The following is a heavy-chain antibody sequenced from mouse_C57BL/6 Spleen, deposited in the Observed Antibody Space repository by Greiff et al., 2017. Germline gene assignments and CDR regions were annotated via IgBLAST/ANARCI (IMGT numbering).Heavy chain of an antibody. V-gene: IGHV5-9-1*02. Sequence: EVMLVESGEGLVKPGGSLKLSCAASGFTFSSYAMSWVRQTPEKRLEWVAYISSGGDYIYYADTVKGRFTISRDNARNTLYLQMSSLKSEDTAMYYCTRDLYYYGSSGYFDVWGTGTTVTVSS. CDR2: ISSGGDYI. CDR1: GFTFSSYA. J-gene: IGHJ1*03. CDR3: TRDLYYYGSSGYFDV. D-gene: IGHD1-1*01.